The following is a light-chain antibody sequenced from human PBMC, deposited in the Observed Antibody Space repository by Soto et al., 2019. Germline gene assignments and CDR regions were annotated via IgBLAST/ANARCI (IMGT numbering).Light chain of an antibody. CDR1: QSISSW. CDR2: KAS. CDR3: QQYSSYPCT. Sequence: DIQMTQSPATLSASVGDRVTITCRASQSISSWLAWYQQKPGTAPKLLIYKASSLESGVPSRFSGSGSGTEFTLTISSLQPDDFATYYCQQYSSYPCTFGQGTKVEIK. V-gene: IGKV1-5*03. J-gene: IGKJ2*02.